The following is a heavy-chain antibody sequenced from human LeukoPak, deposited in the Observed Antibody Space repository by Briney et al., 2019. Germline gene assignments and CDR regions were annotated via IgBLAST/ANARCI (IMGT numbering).Heavy chain of an antibody. CDR1: GFTFSSYE. J-gene: IGHJ4*02. Sequence: HAGGSLRLSCAASGFTFSSYEMNWVRQAPGKGLEWVSYISSSGTSMYYADSVKGRFTISRDNAKNSLYLQMNSLRADDTAVYYCARVLGIVGGWGQGTLVTVSS. V-gene: IGHV3-48*03. D-gene: IGHD1-26*01. CDR3: ARVLGIVGG. CDR2: ISSSGTSM.